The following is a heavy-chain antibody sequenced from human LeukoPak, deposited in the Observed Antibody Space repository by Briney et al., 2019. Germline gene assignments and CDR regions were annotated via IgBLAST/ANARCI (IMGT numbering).Heavy chain of an antibody. Sequence: GGSLRLSCTASGFSFSSYEMNWVRQAPGKGPEWVSYISSSGSTIYYADSVKGRFTISRDNAKNSLYLQMNSLRAEDTAVYYCAELGITMIGGVWGKGTTVTISS. CDR2: ISSSGSTI. CDR3: AELGITMIGGV. D-gene: IGHD3-10*02. V-gene: IGHV3-48*03. CDR1: GFSFSSYE. J-gene: IGHJ6*04.